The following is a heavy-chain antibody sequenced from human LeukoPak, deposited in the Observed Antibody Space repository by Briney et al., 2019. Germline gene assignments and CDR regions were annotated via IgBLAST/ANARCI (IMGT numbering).Heavy chain of an antibody. J-gene: IGHJ4*02. CDR2: IYTSGST. Sequence: SETLSLTCTVSGGSISSYHWSWIRQPAGKGLEWIGRIYTSGSTNYNPSLKSRVTMSVDTSKNQFSLKLSSVTAADTAVYYCARVPFGELSNRFDYWGQGTLVTVSS. CDR3: ARVPFGELSNRFDY. CDR1: GGSISSYH. D-gene: IGHD3-10*01. V-gene: IGHV4-4*07.